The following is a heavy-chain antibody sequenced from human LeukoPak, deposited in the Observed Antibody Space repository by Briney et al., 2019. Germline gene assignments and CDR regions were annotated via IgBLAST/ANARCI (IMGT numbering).Heavy chain of an antibody. CDR1: GGSISSGGYY. Sequence: SQTLSLTCTVSGGSISSGGYYWSWIRQPPGKGLEWIGNIYYTGGTSLHPSLKSRVAMSVDTSKNQFSLRLSSATAADTAVYYCARHRGSSSNFDSWGQGTLVTVSS. D-gene: IGHD6-6*01. V-gene: IGHV4-30-2*03. CDR3: ARHRGSSSNFDS. J-gene: IGHJ4*02. CDR2: IYYTGGT.